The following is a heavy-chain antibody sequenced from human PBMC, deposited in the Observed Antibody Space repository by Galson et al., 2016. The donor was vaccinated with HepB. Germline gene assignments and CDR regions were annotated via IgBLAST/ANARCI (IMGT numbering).Heavy chain of an antibody. CDR3: ARDFSEWNDFRFDP. Sequence: SVKVSCKASGYTFSSYGISWVRQAPGQGLEWMGWISINNGNTNYAQKFQGRITMTTDTAANIVYLEPKSLESDDTAMYYGARDFSEWNDFRFDPWGQGTLVIVSS. CDR2: ISINNGNT. V-gene: IGHV1-18*04. CDR1: GYTFSSYG. J-gene: IGHJ5*02. D-gene: IGHD1-1*01.